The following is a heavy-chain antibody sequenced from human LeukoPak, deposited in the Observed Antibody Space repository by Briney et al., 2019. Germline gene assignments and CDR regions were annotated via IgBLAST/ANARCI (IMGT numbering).Heavy chain of an antibody. CDR3: ARDWVIQSNWFDP. D-gene: IGHD5-18*01. Sequence: ASVTVSCKASGGTFSSYAISWVRQAPGQGLEWMGGIIPIFGTANYAQKFQGRVTVTADESTSTAYMELSSLRSEDTAVYYCARDWVIQSNWFDPWGQGTLVTVSS. J-gene: IGHJ5*02. CDR2: IIPIFGTA. CDR1: GGTFSSYA. V-gene: IGHV1-69*13.